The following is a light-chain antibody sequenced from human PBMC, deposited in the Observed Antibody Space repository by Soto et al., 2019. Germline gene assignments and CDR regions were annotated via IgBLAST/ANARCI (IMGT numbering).Light chain of an antibody. CDR3: QHYCSSPRT. J-gene: IGKJ1*01. Sequence: EIVLTQSTGTKSWSPGERATLSCRASQSVSTCSLAWYQQRRGQAPRLLILGASSRATCIPDRFSGSGSGTYFTLTISRLEPEDFAVYYCQHYCSSPRTFGQGTKVDIK. V-gene: IGKV3-20*01. CDR2: GAS. CDR1: QSVSTCS.